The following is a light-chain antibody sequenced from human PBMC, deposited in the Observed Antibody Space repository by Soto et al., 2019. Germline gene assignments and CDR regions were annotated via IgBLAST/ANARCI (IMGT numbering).Light chain of an antibody. V-gene: IGKV1-5*03. CDR3: QQLNSYPWT. CDR2: KAS. Sequence: DIQMTQSPSTLSGSVGDRVTITCRASQTISSWLAWYQQKPGKAPKLLIYKASTLKSGVPSRFSGSASGTEFTLTISSLQPDDFATYYCQQLNSYPWTFGQGTKVDIK. CDR1: QTISSW. J-gene: IGKJ1*01.